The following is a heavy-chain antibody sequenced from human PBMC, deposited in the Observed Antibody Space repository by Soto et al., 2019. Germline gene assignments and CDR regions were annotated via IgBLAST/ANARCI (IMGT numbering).Heavy chain of an antibody. J-gene: IGHJ4*02. Sequence: VQVVESGGGLVQPGGSLRLTCAASGFTFSSNSMNWVRQAPGKGLEWISYISTSSTTIYYADSVKGRFTISRDNAKNSLYLQMNSLRAEDTAVYYCARGRAQVGLDYWGQGTLVTVSS. D-gene: IGHD1-26*01. V-gene: IGHV3-48*01. CDR3: ARGRAQVGLDY. CDR1: GFTFSSNS. CDR2: ISTSSTTI.